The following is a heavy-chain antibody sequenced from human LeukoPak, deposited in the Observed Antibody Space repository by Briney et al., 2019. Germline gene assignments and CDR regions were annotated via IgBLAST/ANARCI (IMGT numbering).Heavy chain of an antibody. V-gene: IGHV1-8*01. Sequence: ASVKVSCKASGYTFTSYDINWVRQATGQGLEWMGWMNPNSGDTGYAQKFQGRVTMTTDTSTSTSYMELRSLRSDDTAVYYCARVHSYCSTTSCLDYWGQGTLVTVSS. J-gene: IGHJ4*02. CDR3: ARVHSYCSTTSCLDY. CDR2: MNPNSGDT. D-gene: IGHD2-2*01. CDR1: GYTFTSYD.